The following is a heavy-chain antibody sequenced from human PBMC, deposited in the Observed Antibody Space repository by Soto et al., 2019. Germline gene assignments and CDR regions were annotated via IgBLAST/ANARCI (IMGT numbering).Heavy chain of an antibody. CDR2: INQNGSER. J-gene: IGHJ4*02. CDR3: ATDILDF. CDR1: GFMFSSYW. V-gene: IGHV3-7*05. D-gene: IGHD3-9*01. Sequence: EVELVESGGGLVQPGGSLRLSCAATGFMFSSYWMTWVHQAPGRGLEWVANINQNGSERYYVDSVEGRFTISRDNAKNSVFLQMENLRVEDTAMYYCATDILDFWGQGTLVTVSS.